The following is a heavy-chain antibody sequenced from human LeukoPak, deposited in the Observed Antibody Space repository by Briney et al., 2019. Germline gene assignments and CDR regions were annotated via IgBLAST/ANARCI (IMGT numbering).Heavy chain of an antibody. CDR2: IKSKTDGGTT. D-gene: IGHD3-10*01. J-gene: IGHJ4*02. CDR3: TTAIWFGELLIDY. Sequence: GGSLRLSCAASGFTFSNAWMSWVRQAPGKGLEWVGRIKSKTDGGTTDYAAPVKGRFTISRDDSKNTLYLQMNSLKTEDTAVYYCTTAIWFGELLIDYWGQGTLVTVSS. V-gene: IGHV3-15*01. CDR1: GFTFSNAW.